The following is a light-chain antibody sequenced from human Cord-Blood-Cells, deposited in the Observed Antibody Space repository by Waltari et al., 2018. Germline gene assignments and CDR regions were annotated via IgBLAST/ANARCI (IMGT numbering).Light chain of an antibody. V-gene: IGLV2-8*01. CDR3: SSYAGSNNGV. CDR1: SSDAGGYNS. Sequence: HSVTSSCTGTSSDAGGYNSVSWYQQHPGKAPKLMIYEVSKRPPGVPERFSGSKSGNTASLTVSGLQAEDEADYYCSSYAGSNNGVFGGGTKLTVL. J-gene: IGLJ3*02. CDR2: EVS.